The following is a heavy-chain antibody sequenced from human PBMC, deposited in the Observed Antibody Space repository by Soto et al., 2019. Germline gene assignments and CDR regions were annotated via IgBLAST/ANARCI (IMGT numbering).Heavy chain of an antibody. D-gene: IGHD3-16*01. J-gene: IGHJ4*02. V-gene: IGHV4-59*12. Sequence: SETLSLTCTVSGVSISSYYWSWIRQPPGKGLEWIGYIYYSGNTNYNPSLKSRVTISVDTSKNQYSLKLSSVTAADTAVYSCGRDRRSYYSHGSGLDFLGQGTLVTVSS. CDR3: GRDRRSYYSHGSGLDF. CDR1: GVSISSYY. CDR2: IYYSGNT.